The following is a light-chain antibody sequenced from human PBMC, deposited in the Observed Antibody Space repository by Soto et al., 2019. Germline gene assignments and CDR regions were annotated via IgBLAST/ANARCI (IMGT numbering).Light chain of an antibody. CDR1: QGISNY. Sequence: DIQMTQSPSSLSASVGDTVTITCRASQGISNYLAWYQQKPGQVPNLLIYAASTLKSGVPSRFSGSGSGTDINLTISSLRPEDVVTYYCQKYNNAPRTFGQGTKVEI. CDR2: AAS. CDR3: QKYNNAPRT. V-gene: IGKV1-27*01. J-gene: IGKJ1*01.